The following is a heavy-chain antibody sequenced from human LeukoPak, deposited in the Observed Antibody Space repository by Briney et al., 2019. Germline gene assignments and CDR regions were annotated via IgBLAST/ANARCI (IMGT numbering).Heavy chain of an antibody. CDR3: ARDGGIAATTNYYYYMDV. CDR2: ISAYNGNT. V-gene: IGHV1-18*01. J-gene: IGHJ6*03. Sequence: ASVKVSCKASGYTFTSYGISWVRQAPGQGLEWMGWISAYNGNTNYAQKLQGRVIMTTDTSTSTAYMELRSLRSDDTAVYYCARDGGIAATTNYYYYMDVWGKGTTVTISS. D-gene: IGHD6-13*01. CDR1: GYTFTSYG.